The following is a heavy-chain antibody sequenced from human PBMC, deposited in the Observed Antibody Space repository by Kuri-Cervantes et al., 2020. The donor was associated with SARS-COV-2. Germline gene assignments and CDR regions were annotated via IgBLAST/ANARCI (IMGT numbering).Heavy chain of an antibody. CDR1: GGSISSYY. D-gene: IGHD5-18*01. V-gene: IGHV4-59*01. J-gene: IGHJ4*02. CDR2: IYYSGST. Sequence: ESLKISCTVSGGSISSYYWSWIRQPPGKGLERIGYIYYSGSTNYNPSLKSRVTISVDTSKNQFSLKLSSVTAADTAVYYCARLLDTAMAPFDYWGQGTLVTVSS. CDR3: ARLLDTAMAPFDY.